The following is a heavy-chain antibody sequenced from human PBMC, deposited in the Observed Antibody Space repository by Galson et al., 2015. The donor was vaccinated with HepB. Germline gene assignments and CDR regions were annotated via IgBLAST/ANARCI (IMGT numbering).Heavy chain of an antibody. CDR3: ARLLSAGVGALDT. V-gene: IGHV3-48*02. D-gene: IGHD2-8*01. CDR1: GFTFGSYS. CDR2: ITSNSDTI. J-gene: IGHJ5*02. Sequence: SLRLSCAASGFTFGSYSINWVRQAPGKGLEWVSYITSNSDTIFYADSVKGRFTMSRDNANSSLFLQMSSLRDYDTAVYYCARLLSAGVGALDTWGPGVLVNVSS.